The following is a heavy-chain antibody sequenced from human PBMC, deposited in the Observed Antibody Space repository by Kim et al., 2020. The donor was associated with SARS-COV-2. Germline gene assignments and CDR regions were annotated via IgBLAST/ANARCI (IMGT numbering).Heavy chain of an antibody. Sequence: GGSLRLSCAASGFTFSSYAMHWVRQAPGKGLEWVAVISYDGSNKYYADSVKGRFTISRDNSKNTLYLQMNSLRAEDTAVYYCARVWGQQRSIAAAGTLLDYWGQGTLVTVSS. D-gene: IGHD6-13*01. J-gene: IGHJ4*02. CDR1: GFTFSSYA. CDR3: ARVWGQQRSIAAAGTLLDY. CDR2: ISYDGSNK. V-gene: IGHV3-30-3*01.